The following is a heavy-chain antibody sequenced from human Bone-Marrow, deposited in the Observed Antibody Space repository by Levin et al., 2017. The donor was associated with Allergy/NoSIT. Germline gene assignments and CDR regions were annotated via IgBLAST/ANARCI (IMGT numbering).Heavy chain of an antibody. CDR2: VNPSDGST. Sequence: ASVKVSCKASGYTFTSHYINWMRQAPGQGLEWMGLVNPSDGSTSYSPKFLGRVTMTRDTSTSTVSIELTSLRSEDTAVYYCAFSSYSGSGNYFDYWGQGTLVTVSS. V-gene: IGHV1-46*01. J-gene: IGHJ4*02. CDR3: AFSSYSGSGNYFDY. D-gene: IGHD3-10*01. CDR1: GYTFTSHY.